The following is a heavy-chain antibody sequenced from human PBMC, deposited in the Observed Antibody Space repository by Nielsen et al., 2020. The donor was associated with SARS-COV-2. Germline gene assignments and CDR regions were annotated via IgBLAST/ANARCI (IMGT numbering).Heavy chain of an antibody. J-gene: IGHJ4*01. Sequence: GESLKISCAASVFIFSNYAVSWVRQAPGKGLEWVSTISGSGGSTNYADSVKGRFTFSRDNSQHTLFLQMNGLRAEDTAVYYCVKDPDFYGSGSLSGGEDDWGHGILVTISS. CDR2: ISGSGGST. V-gene: IGHV3-23*01. CDR3: VKDPDFYGSGSLSGGEDD. CDR1: VFIFSNYA. D-gene: IGHD3-10*01.